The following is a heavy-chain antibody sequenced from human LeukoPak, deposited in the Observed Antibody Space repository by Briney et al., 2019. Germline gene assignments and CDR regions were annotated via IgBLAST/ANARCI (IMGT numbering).Heavy chain of an antibody. Sequence: GSALRLSCAASGFTLSKCGMYWVRQAPGKGLEGVTFIADDGNDKYYGDAVKGRFTISRDNSKDTLYLQMNSLRPEDTAVYYCAKDAIIVATIREIDSWGQGTLVTVSS. J-gene: IGHJ4*02. CDR3: AKDAIIVATIREIDS. V-gene: IGHV3-30*18. CDR1: GFTLSKCG. D-gene: IGHD5-12*01. CDR2: IADDGNDK.